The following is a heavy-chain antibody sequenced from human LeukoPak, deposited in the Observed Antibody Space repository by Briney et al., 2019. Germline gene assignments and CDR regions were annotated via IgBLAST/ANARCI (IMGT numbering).Heavy chain of an antibody. J-gene: IGHJ4*02. D-gene: IGHD4-17*01. CDR1: GFTFSNYG. CDR2: IRYVGSDK. CDR3: ARENDYALDY. Sequence: PGGSLRLSCAASGFTFSNYGMHRVRQAPGKGLEWVAVIRYVGSDKYYADSVKGRFTISRDNSQNTMYLQMNSLRAEDTAVYYCARENDYALDYWGQGTLDTVSS. V-gene: IGHV3-30*12.